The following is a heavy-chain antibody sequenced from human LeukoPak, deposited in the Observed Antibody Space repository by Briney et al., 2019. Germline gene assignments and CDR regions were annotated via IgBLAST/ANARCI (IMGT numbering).Heavy chain of an antibody. Sequence: PSETLSLTCTVSGGSISSGSYYWSWIRQPAGKGLEWIGRIYTSGSTNYNPSLKSRVTISVDTSKNQFSLKLSSVTAADTAAYYCARDSRDYGDYYFDYWGQGTLVTVSS. J-gene: IGHJ4*02. CDR2: IYTSGST. CDR1: GGSISSGSYY. V-gene: IGHV4-61*02. D-gene: IGHD4-17*01. CDR3: ARDSRDYGDYYFDY.